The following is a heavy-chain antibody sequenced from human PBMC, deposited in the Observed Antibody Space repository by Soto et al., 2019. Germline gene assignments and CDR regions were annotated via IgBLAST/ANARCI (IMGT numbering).Heavy chain of an antibody. CDR2: VYYTGST. CDR3: ARGRTVRNYADDSSDYFYFFGY. J-gene: IGHJ4*02. Sequence: SETLSLTCTVSGDSISTFYWGWMRQSPGKELEWIGYVYYTGSTNYNPSLKSRVTISVDRSKNQFSLKLTSANAADTAVYYCARGRTVRNYADDSSDYFYFFGYWGQGTQVTVSS. V-gene: IGHV4-59*01. D-gene: IGHD3-22*01. CDR1: GDSISTFY.